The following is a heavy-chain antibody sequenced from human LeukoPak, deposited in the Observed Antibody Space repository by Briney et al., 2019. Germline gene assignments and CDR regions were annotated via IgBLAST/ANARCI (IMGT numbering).Heavy chain of an antibody. CDR2: ISGSGGST. J-gene: IGHJ4*02. CDR1: GFTLSSYA. CDR3: AKEFSGMVLDY. D-gene: IGHD5-18*01. Sequence: GGSLRLSCAASGFTLSSYAMSWVRQAPGKGLEWVSAISGSGGSTYYADSVKGRFTISRDNSKRTLYLQMNSLRVEDTAVYYCAKEFSGMVLDYWGQGTLVSVSS. V-gene: IGHV3-23*01.